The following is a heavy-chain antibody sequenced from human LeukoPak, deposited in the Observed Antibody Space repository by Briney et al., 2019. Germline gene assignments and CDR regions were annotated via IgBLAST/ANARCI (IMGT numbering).Heavy chain of an antibody. V-gene: IGHV1-8*01. CDR2: MNPNSGNT. CDR1: GYTFTSYD. Sequence: GASVKVSCKASGYTFTSYDINWVRQATGQGLEWMGWMNPNSGNTGYAQKFQGRVTMTRNTSISTAYMELSSLRSEDTAVYYCARAFWATLSPPGPYYFDYWGQGTLVTVSS. CDR3: ARAFWATLSPPGPYYFDY. J-gene: IGHJ4*02. D-gene: IGHD3-3*01.